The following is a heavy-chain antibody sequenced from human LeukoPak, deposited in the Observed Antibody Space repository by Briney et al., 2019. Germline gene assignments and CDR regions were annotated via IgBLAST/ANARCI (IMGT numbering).Heavy chain of an antibody. D-gene: IGHD3-10*01. CDR1: GFTFDDYG. V-gene: IGHV3-20*04. CDR3: ARVYYYGSGSYLDY. J-gene: IGHJ4*02. Sequence: GGSLRLSCAASGFTFDDYGMSWVRHAPGKGLEWVSGINWNGGSTGYADSVKGRFTISRDNAKNPLYLQMNSLRAEDTALYYCARVYYYGSGSYLDYWGQGTLVTVSS. CDR2: INWNGGST.